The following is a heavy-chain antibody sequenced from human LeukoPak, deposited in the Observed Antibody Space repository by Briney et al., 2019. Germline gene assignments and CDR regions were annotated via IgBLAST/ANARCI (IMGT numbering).Heavy chain of an antibody. CDR3: AKLSGRRVSSSSDY. Sequence: GGSLRLSCAASGSTFSSYAMSWVRQAPGKGLEWVSAISGSGGSTYYADSVKGRFTISRDNSKNTLYLQMNSLRAEDTAVYYCAKLSGRRVSSSSDYWGQGTLVTVSS. V-gene: IGHV3-23*01. J-gene: IGHJ4*02. CDR1: GSTFSSYA. D-gene: IGHD6-13*01. CDR2: ISGSGGST.